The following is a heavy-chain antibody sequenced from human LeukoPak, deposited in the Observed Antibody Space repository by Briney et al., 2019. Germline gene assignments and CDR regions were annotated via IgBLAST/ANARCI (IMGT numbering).Heavy chain of an antibody. CDR3: SRSRPKFKDFDY. V-gene: IGHV3-23*01. CDR1: GFTLSSYE. J-gene: IGHJ4*02. Sequence: GGSLRLSCTASGFTLSSYEMSWIRQAPGKGLEWVSSIDYSGGSTYYADSVKGRFTISRDNSKNTLYLQMNSLRAEDTAVYYCSRSRPKFKDFDYWGQGTLVTVSS. CDR2: IDYSGGST.